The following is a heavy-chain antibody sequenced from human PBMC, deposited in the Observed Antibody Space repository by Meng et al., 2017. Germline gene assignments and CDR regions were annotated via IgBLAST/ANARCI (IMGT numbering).Heavy chain of an antibody. D-gene: IGHD5-24*01. CDR3: ARDPVDPWGDGYLVDY. J-gene: IGHJ4*02. Sequence: GESLTISCAASGFTFSSYAMHWVRQAPGKGLEWVAVISYDGSNKYYADSVKGRFTISRDNSKNTLYLQMNSLRAEDTAMYYCARDPVDPWGDGYLVDYWGQGTLVTVSS. V-gene: IGHV3-30*01. CDR1: GFTFSSYA. CDR2: ISYDGSNK.